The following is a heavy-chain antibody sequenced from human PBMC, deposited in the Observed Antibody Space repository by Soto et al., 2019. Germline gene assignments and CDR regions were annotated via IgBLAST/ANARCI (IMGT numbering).Heavy chain of an antibody. CDR2: IIPIFGTA. J-gene: IGHJ5*02. CDR1: GGTFSSYA. D-gene: IGHD3-22*01. CDR3: ARVLTSYYYDSSVYWFDP. Sequence: ASVKVSCKASGGTFSSYAISWVRQAPGQGLEWMGGIIPIFGTANYAQKFQGRVTITADESTSTAYMELSSLRSEDTAVYYCARVLTSYYYDSSVYWFDPWGKGTLVTVPS. V-gene: IGHV1-69*13.